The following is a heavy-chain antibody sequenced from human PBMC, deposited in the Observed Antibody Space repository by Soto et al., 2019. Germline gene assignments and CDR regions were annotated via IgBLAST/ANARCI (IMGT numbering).Heavy chain of an antibody. CDR1: GGTFSSYA. CDR2: IIPMYGTG. V-gene: IGHV1-69*13. J-gene: IGHJ6*02. D-gene: IGHD3-3*01. Sequence: SVKVSCKASGGTFSSYAISWVRQAPGQGPEWMGGIIPMYGTGNNAQKFQDRVTITADESMSTAYMELRSLRSEDTAVYYCARGDFWSGSAYYGMDVWGQGTTVTVSS. CDR3: ARGDFWSGSAYYGMDV.